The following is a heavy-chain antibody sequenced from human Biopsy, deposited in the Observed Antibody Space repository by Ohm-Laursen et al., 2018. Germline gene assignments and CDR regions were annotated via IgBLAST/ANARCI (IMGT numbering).Heavy chain of an antibody. CDR2: ITWNSGSI. CDR3: AKDLGQVTAAIGY. V-gene: IGHV3-9*01. Sequence: SLRLSCTASGFTFTAYWMYWVRQVPGKGLEWVSGITWNSGSIGYADSVKGRFSIFRDNAKHSLYLQMNSLRAEDTALYYCAKDLGQVTAAIGYWGQGTLVTVSS. D-gene: IGHD2-21*02. J-gene: IGHJ4*02. CDR1: GFTFTAYW.